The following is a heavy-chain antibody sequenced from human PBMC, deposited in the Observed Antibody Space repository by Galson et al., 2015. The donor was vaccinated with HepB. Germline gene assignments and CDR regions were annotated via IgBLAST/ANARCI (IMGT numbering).Heavy chain of an antibody. CDR3: ARDQVQLERRGGFDYYYGMDV. V-gene: IGHV1-69*13. CDR2: IIPIFGTA. J-gene: IGHJ6*02. Sequence: SVKVSCKASGGTFSSYAISWVRQAPGQGLEWMGGIIPIFGTANYAQKFQGRVTITADESTSTAYMELSSLRSEDTAVYYCARDQVQLERRGGFDYYYGMDVWGQGTTVTVSS. CDR1: GGTFSSYA. D-gene: IGHD1-1*01.